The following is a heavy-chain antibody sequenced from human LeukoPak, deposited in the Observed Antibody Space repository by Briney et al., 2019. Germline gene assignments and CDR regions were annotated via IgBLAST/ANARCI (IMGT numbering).Heavy chain of an antibody. CDR3: ARARYSGYERALDY. CDR2: IYYSGST. D-gene: IGHD5-12*01. CDR1: GVSISSYY. Sequence: PSETLSLTCTVSGVSISSYYWSWIRQPPGKGLEWIGYIYYSGSTNYNPSLKSRVTISVDTSKNQFSLKLSSVTAADTAVYYCARARYSGYERALDYWGQGTLVTVSS. J-gene: IGHJ4*02. V-gene: IGHV4-59*01.